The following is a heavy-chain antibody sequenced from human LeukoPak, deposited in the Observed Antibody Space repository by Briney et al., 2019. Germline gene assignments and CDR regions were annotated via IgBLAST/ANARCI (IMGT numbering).Heavy chain of an antibody. D-gene: IGHD3-3*01. CDR3: ARGARKYDFWSGYCTPFDY. CDR1: GYTFTSYA. V-gene: IGHV1-3*01. Sequence: GASVKVSCKASGYTFTSYAMHWVRQAPGQRLEWMGWINAGNGNTKYSQKFQGRVTITRDTSASTAYMELSSLRSEDTAVYYCARGARKYDFWSGYCTPFDYWGQGTLVTVSS. CDR2: INAGNGNT. J-gene: IGHJ4*02.